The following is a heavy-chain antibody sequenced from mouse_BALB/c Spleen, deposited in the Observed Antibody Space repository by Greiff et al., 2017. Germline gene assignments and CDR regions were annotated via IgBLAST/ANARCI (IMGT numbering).Heavy chain of an antibody. CDR1: GFTFSSYA. D-gene: IGHD2-4*01. J-gene: IGHJ4*01. Sequence: EVQRVESGGGLVKPGGSLKLSCAASGFTFSSYAMSWVRQTPEKRLEWVASISSGGSTYYPDSVKGRFTISRDNARNILYLQMSSLRSEDTAMYYCARGRDDYDDYAMDYWGQGTSVTVSS. V-gene: IGHV5-6-5*01. CDR2: ISSGGST. CDR3: ARGRDDYDDYAMDY.